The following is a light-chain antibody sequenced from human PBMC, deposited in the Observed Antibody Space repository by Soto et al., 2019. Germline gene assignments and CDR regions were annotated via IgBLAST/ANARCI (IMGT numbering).Light chain of an antibody. J-gene: IGKJ5*01. CDR2: SAS. Sequence: DIQMTQSPSSVSASVGDRVTITCRASQAISTWLAWYQQKPGKAPKLLVYSASSLQTGVPSRFSGSGSGTDFTLTISSLQPEDFATYYCQQADSFPITFGQGTRLEIK. CDR1: QAISTW. CDR3: QQADSFPIT. V-gene: IGKV1-12*01.